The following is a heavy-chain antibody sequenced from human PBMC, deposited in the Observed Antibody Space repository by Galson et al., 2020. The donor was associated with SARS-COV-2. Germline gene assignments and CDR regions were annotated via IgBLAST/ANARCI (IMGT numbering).Heavy chain of an antibody. CDR1: GYTFTSYG. D-gene: IGHD3-3*01. J-gene: IGHJ6*03. V-gene: IGHV1-18*01. Sequence: ASVKVSCMASGYTFTSYGISWVRQAPGQGLEWMGWISAYNGNTNYAQKLQGRVTMTTDTYTSTAYMELRSLRSDDTAVYYCARVIGRYYDFWGGHSGRALGSVVLGECDDYYYYMDVWGKGTTVTVSS. CDR2: ISAYNGNT. CDR3: ARVIGRYYDFWGGHSGRALGSVVLGECDDYYYYMDV.